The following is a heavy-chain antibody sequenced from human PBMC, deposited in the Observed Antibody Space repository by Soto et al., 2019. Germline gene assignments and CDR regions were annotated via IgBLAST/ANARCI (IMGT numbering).Heavy chain of an antibody. CDR2: LSGSGGST. Sequence: GGSLRLSCAASGFTFSSLAMSWVRQAPGKGLEWVSTLSGSGGSTYYADSVKGRFTISRDNSKNTLYLQMNSLRAEDTAVYYCAGGDSSSTPCSGFYGMDVGGKGTTVTVPS. V-gene: IGHV3-23*01. CDR3: AGGDSSSTPCSGFYGMDV. D-gene: IGHD2-2*01. CDR1: GFTFSSLA. J-gene: IGHJ6*04.